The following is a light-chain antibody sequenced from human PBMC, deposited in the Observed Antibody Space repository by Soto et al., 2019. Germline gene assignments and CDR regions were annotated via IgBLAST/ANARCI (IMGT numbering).Light chain of an antibody. J-gene: IGKJ1*01. V-gene: IGKV3-15*01. Sequence: DIVLTQSPDTLSLSPGERATLSCRASQSVSSSNFAWYQQKPAQAPRLLIYGASTRATGIPARFSASGSGTEFTLTISSLQSEDFAVYFCQQYNIWPQTFGQGTKVDI. CDR1: QSVSSSN. CDR3: QQYNIWPQT. CDR2: GAS.